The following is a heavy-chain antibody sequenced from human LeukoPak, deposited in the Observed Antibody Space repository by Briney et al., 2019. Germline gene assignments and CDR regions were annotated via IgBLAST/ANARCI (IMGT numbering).Heavy chain of an antibody. V-gene: IGHV4-34*08. D-gene: IGHD4-17*01. CDR3: AGTGANDYETAY. Sequence: AGGSLRLSCAGSGLTFSSYSMNWVRQAPGKGLEWIGEINHSGSTNYNPSLKSRVTISVDTSKNQFSLKLSSVTAADTAVYYCAGTGANDYETAYWGQGTLVTVSS. CDR2: INHSGST. J-gene: IGHJ4*02. CDR1: GLTFSSYS.